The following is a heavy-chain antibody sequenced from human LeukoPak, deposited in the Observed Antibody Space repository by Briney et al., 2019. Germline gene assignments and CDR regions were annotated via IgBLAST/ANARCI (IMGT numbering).Heavy chain of an antibody. CDR3: AREIFGVVKDWFDP. CDR2: IYYSGST. Sequence: PSETLSLTCTVSGGSISSYYWSWIRQPPGKGLEWIGYIYYSGSTYYNPSLKSRVTISVDTSKNQFSLKLSSVTAADTAVYYCAREIFGVVKDWFDPWGQGTLVTVSS. V-gene: IGHV4-59*12. J-gene: IGHJ5*02. D-gene: IGHD3-3*01. CDR1: GGSISSYY.